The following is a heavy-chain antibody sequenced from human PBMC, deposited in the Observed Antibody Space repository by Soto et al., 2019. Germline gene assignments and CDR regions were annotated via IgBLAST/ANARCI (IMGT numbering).Heavy chain of an antibody. CDR3: AREGYPFDY. CDR1: GFTFSSYT. J-gene: IGHJ4*02. D-gene: IGHD5-12*01. CDR2: ISSSSSTI. V-gene: IGHV3-48*02. Sequence: EVQLVESGGGLVQPGGSLRLSCAASGFTFSSYTMNWVRQAPGKGLEWVSYISSSSSTIYYADSVKGRFTISRDNAKNSLYLQMISLRDEDTAVYYCAREGYPFDYWGQGTLVTVSS.